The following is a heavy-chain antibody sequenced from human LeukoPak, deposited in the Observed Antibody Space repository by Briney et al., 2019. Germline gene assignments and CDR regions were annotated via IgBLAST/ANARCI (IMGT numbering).Heavy chain of an antibody. J-gene: IGHJ4*02. CDR2: IWYDGSIK. CDR1: GFIFSTYG. D-gene: IGHD4-23*01. CDR3: ARAVGPFDY. Sequence: GRSLRLSCAASGFIFSTYGMQWVRQAPDKGLEWVAVIWYDGSIKYYADSVKGRFTISRDNSENTLYLQMNSLRVEDTGVFYCARAVGPFDYWGPGTPVTVSS. V-gene: IGHV3-33*01.